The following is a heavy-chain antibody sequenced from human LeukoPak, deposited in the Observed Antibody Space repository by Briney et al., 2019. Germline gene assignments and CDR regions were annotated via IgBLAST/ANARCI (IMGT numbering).Heavy chain of an antibody. CDR1: GFTFGNYG. J-gene: IGHJ4*02. CDR3: ARAQTYGDSRLLLDF. CDR2: INWNGGST. Sequence: GGSLSLSCAASGFTFGNYGMSWVRHAPGRGLEWVSGINWNGGSTGYADSVEGRFTISRDNAKNSQYLQMNSLRVEDTALYYCARAQTYGDSRLLLDFWGQGTLVTVSS. D-gene: IGHD4-17*01. V-gene: IGHV3-20*04.